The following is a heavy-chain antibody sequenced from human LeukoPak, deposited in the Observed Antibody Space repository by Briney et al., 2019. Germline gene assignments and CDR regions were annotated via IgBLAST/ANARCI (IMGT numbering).Heavy chain of an antibody. Sequence: GASAKVSCKASGGTFSSYTISWVRQAPGQGLEWMGRIIPILGIANYAQKFQGRVTITADKSTSTAYMELSSLRSEDTAVYYCARDLGVGATSPMYYFDYWGQGTLVTVSS. J-gene: IGHJ4*02. CDR2: IIPILGIA. CDR3: ARDLGVGATSPMYYFDY. D-gene: IGHD1-26*01. V-gene: IGHV1-69*04. CDR1: GGTFSSYT.